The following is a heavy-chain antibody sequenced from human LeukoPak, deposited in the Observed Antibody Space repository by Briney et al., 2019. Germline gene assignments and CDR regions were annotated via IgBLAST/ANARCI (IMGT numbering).Heavy chain of an antibody. V-gene: IGHV3-23*01. CDR1: GFTFSSYA. J-gene: IGHJ4*02. Sequence: GGSLRLSCAASGFTFSSYAMSWVRQAPGKGLEWVSAISGSGGSTYYADSVKGRFTISRDNSQNTLYQQMNSLRAEDTAVYYCAKRTGVTELHFDHWGQGTLVTVSS. D-gene: IGHD1-7*01. CDR3: AKRTGVTELHFDH. CDR2: ISGSGGST.